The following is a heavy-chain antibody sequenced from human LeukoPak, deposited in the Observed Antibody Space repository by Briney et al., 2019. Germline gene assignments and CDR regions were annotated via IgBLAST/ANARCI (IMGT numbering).Heavy chain of an antibody. CDR3: ARHTQEAFDY. CDR2: ICPDDSDA. J-gene: IGHJ4*02. V-gene: IGHV5-51*01. Sequence: PGESLQISCKGSGYNFTSHWIGWVRQMSGKGLEWMGIICPDDSDARYSPSFQGQVTISADKSISTAYLQWSSLKASDTAMYYCARHTQEAFDYWGQGTLVTVSS. CDR1: GYNFTSHW.